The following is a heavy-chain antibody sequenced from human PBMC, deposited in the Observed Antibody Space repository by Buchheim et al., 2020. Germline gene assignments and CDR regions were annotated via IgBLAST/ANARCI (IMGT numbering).Heavy chain of an antibody. J-gene: IGHJ3*02. Sequence: EVQLVESGGGLVQPGGSLRLSCAASGFTFSDHYMDWVRQAPGKGLEWVGRSRDKGSSYTTEYAASVKGRFTISRDDSKNSVYLQMNSLKSEDTAVYYCVRGDSSGWSEAFDIWGRET. CDR1: GFTFSDHY. CDR3: VRGDSSGWSEAFDI. D-gene: IGHD6-19*01. CDR2: SRDKGSSYTT. V-gene: IGHV3-72*01.